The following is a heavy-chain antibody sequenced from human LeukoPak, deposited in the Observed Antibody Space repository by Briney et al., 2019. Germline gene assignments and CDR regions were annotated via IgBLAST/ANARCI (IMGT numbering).Heavy chain of an antibody. CDR3: AKRDYSGY. V-gene: IGHV3-23*01. CDR1: GFTFRTYT. J-gene: IGHJ4*02. CDR2: IYGSGSGQT. Sequence: GGSLRLSCAASGFTFRTYTMSWVRQAPGKGLEWVSGIYGSGSGQTFYADSVRGRFTISRDDSRNLVFLHMDSLRVEDTALYYCAKRDYSGYWGQGTLVTVSS.